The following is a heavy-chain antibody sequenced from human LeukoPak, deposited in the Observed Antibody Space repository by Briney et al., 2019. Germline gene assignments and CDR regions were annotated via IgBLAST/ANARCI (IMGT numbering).Heavy chain of an antibody. CDR2: IYYSGST. J-gene: IGHJ4*02. CDR3: ARRYSSSWGPEYYFDY. CDR1: GGSISSYY. V-gene: IGHV4-59*08. D-gene: IGHD6-13*01. Sequence: SETLSLTCTVSGGSISSYYWSWIRQPPGKGLEWIGYIYYSGSTNYNPSLKSRVTISVDTSMNQFSLKLSSVTAADTAVYYCARRYSSSWGPEYYFDYWGQGTLVTVSS.